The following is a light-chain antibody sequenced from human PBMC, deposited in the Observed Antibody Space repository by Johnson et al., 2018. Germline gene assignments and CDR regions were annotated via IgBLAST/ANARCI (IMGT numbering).Light chain of an antibody. Sequence: QYVLTQPPSVSAAPGQKVTISCSGSSFNIGNNYVSWYQQLPGTASKLHIYRTHMRPSVIPDRFPSSKSRTTPTLSLPGLRPRDVADYYCGTWDSSLSDGNVVGTGTKVTVL. CDR1: SFNIGNNY. J-gene: IGLJ1*01. CDR3: GTWDSSLSDGNV. CDR2: RTH. V-gene: IGLV1-51*02.